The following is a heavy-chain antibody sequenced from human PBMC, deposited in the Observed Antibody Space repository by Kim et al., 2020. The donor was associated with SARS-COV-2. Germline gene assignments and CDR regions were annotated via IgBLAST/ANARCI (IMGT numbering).Heavy chain of an antibody. J-gene: IGHJ6*02. D-gene: IGHD6-19*01. CDR1: GFTFSSYS. CDR3: ASTNIAVAGTAGMDV. CDR2: ISSSSSYI. V-gene: IGHV3-21*01. Sequence: GGSLRLSCAASGFTFSSYSMNWVRQAPGKGLEWVSSISSSSSYIYYADSVKGRFTISRDNAKNSLYLQMNSLRAEDTAVYYCASTNIAVAGTAGMDVWGQGTTVTVSS.